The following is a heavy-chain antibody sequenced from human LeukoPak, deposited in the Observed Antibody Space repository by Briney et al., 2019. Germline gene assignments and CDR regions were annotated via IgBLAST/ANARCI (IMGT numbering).Heavy chain of an antibody. CDR2: INPNSGGT. D-gene: IGHD5-24*01. Sequence: ASVKVSCKASGYTFTSYGISWVRQAPGQGLEWMGRINPNSGGTNYAQKFQGRVTMTRDTSISTAYMELSGLRSDDTAVYYCAGQMTTISGSFDYWGQGTLVTVSS. J-gene: IGHJ4*02. V-gene: IGHV1-2*06. CDR3: AGQMTTISGSFDY. CDR1: GYTFTSYG.